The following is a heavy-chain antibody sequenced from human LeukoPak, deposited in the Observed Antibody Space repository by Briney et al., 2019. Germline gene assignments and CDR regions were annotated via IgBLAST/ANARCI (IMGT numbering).Heavy chain of an antibody. D-gene: IGHD6-13*01. J-gene: IGHJ4*02. CDR2: IYSSGST. Sequence: PSETLSLTCTVSGGSISSYYWSWIRQSAGKGLEWIGRIYSSGSTNYNPSLKSRVTISVDTSKNQFSLKLSSVTAADTAVYYCARAGQGGQQLDWLARITERYYFDYWGQGTLVTVSS. CDR3: ARAGQGGQQLDWLARITERYYFDY. CDR1: GGSISSYY. V-gene: IGHV4-4*07.